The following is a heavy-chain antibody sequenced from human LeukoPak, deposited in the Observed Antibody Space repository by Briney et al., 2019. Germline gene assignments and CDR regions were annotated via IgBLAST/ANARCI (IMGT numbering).Heavy chain of an antibody. D-gene: IGHD3-3*01. CDR3: ARGSPLSIFGVVISYFDY. CDR2: INHSGST. Sequence: SETLSLTCAVYGGSFSGYYWSWIRQPPGKGLEWIGEINHSGSTNYNPSLKSRVTISVDTSKNQFSLKLNSVTAADTAVYYCARGSPLSIFGVVISYFDYWGQGTLVTVSS. CDR1: GGSFSGYY. J-gene: IGHJ4*02. V-gene: IGHV4-34*01.